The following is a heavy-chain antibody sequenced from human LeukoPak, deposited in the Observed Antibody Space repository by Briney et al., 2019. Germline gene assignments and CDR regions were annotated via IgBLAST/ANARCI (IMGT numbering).Heavy chain of an antibody. V-gene: IGHV4-59*01. CDR2: IYYSGST. J-gene: IGHJ3*02. CDR1: GGSISSYY. Sequence: SETLSLTCTVSGGSISSYYWSWLRQPPGKGLEWIGYIYYSGSTNYNPSLKSRVTISVDTSKNQFSLKLSSVTAADTAVYYCARVRYSGTFDAFDIWGQGTMVTVSS. CDR3: ARVRYSGTFDAFDI. D-gene: IGHD1-26*01.